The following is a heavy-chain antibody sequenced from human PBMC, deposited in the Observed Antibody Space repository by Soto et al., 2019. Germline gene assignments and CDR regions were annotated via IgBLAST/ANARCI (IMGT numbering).Heavy chain of an antibody. D-gene: IGHD2-2*01. Sequence: EVQLVESGGGLVQPGGSLRLSCAASGFTFSSYDMHWVRQATGKGLEWVSAIGTAGDTYYPGSVKGRFTISRENAKNSLYLQMNSLIAGDTAVYYCARHYCSSTSCYLDYWGQGTLVTVSS. CDR3: ARHYCSSTSCYLDY. CDR2: IGTAGDT. V-gene: IGHV3-13*01. J-gene: IGHJ4*02. CDR1: GFTFSSYD.